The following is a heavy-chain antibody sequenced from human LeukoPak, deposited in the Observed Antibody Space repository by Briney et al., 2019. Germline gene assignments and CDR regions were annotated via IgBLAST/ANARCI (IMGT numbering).Heavy chain of an antibody. V-gene: IGHV1-69*04. J-gene: IGHJ4*02. CDR2: IIPILGIA. Sequence: SVNVSCKACGCTFSSYAISWVRQAPGQGLDWMGRIIPILGIANYAQKFQGRVTITADKSTSTAYMELSSLRSEDTAVYYCARQPQITMIEVGPCEGWGQGTLVTVSS. D-gene: IGHD3-22*01. CDR3: ARQPQITMIEVGPCEG. CDR1: GCTFSSYA.